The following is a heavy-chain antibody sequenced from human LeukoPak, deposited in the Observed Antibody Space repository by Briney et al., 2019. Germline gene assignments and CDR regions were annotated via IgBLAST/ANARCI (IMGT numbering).Heavy chain of an antibody. V-gene: IGHV3-30-3*01. CDR2: ISYDGSNK. Sequence: PGGSLRLSCAASGFTFSSYAMHWVRQAPGKGLEWVAVISYDGSNKYYADSVKGRFTISRDNSKNTLYLQMNSLRAEDTAVYYCARDPLSMSSGIHYFDYWGQGTLVTVSS. J-gene: IGHJ4*02. D-gene: IGHD6-19*01. CDR3: ARDPLSMSSGIHYFDY. CDR1: GFTFSSYA.